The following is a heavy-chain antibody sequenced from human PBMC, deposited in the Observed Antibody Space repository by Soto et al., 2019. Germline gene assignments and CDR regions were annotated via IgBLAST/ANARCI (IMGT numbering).Heavy chain of an antibody. V-gene: IGHV2-5*02. CDR1: GFSLSTSGVG. D-gene: IGHD5-12*01. CDR2: IYWDDDK. Sequence: QITLKESGPTLVNPTQTLTLTCTFSGFSLSTSGVGVGWIRQPPGKALEWLALIYWDDDKRYSPSLKSRLTITKDTSKNQVVLTMTNMDPVDTATYYCARNVDIVATSYWYFDLWGRGTLVTVSS. J-gene: IGHJ2*01. CDR3: ARNVDIVATSYWYFDL.